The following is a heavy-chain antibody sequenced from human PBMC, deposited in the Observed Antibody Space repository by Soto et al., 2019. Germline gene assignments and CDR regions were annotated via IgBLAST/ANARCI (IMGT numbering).Heavy chain of an antibody. CDR2: ISAYNGNK. CDR1: GYMFTTYG. V-gene: IGHV1-18*04. J-gene: IGHJ4*02. D-gene: IGHD6-6*01. Sequence: QVQLVQSGGEVKKPGASVEVSCRTSGYMFTTYGMSWVRQAPGQGLEWMAWISAYNGNKKYAQKYQGRVTITPDTSPGTLSMDLRNLASVKTRTYFLARTGGGMAARPLEYWGQGTLVTVSS. CDR3: ARTGGGMAARPLEY.